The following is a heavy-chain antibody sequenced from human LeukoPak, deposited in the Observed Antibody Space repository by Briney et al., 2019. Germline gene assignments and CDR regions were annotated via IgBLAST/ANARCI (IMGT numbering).Heavy chain of an antibody. V-gene: IGHV3-21*01. Sequence: GGSLRLSCAASGFTFSSYSMNWVRQAPGKGLEWVSSISSSSYIYYADSVKGRFTISRDNAKNSLYLQMNSLRAEDTAVYYCARDRTVPTLWFDPWGQGTLVTVSS. CDR2: ISSSSYI. CDR3: ARDRTVPTLWFDP. CDR1: GFTFSSYS. J-gene: IGHJ5*02. D-gene: IGHD4-17*01.